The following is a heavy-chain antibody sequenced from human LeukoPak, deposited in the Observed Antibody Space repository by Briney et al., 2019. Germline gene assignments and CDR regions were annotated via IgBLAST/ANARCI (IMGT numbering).Heavy chain of an antibody. CDR1: GFIFRSYW. Sequence: PGGSLRLSCAASGFIFRSYWMHWVRQVPGKGPVWVSRIDSDGNIITYADSVKGRFTISRDNARNMVYLQMKSLRAEDTAVYYCVAGMGNYWGQGALVPV. D-gene: IGHD1-26*01. CDR3: VAGMGNY. J-gene: IGHJ4*02. CDR2: IDSDGNII. V-gene: IGHV3-74*01.